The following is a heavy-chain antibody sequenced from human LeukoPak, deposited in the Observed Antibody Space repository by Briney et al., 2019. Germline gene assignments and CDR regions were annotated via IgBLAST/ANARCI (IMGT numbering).Heavy chain of an antibody. CDR2: ISGSGGST. CDR3: VKITSVTGGDC. D-gene: IGHD1-1*01. J-gene: IGHJ4*02. CDR1: GFTFSSYA. V-gene: IGHV3-23*01. Sequence: GGSLRLSCAASGFTFSSYAMSWVRQAPGKGLEWVSAISGSGGSTYYADSVKGRFTISRDNSKNTLYLQMSSLRAEGTAVYYCVKITSVTGGDCWGQGTRLTVSS.